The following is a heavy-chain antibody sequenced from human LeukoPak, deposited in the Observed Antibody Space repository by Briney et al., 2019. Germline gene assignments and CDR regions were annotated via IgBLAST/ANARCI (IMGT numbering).Heavy chain of an antibody. Sequence: SETLSLTCTVSGGSISSYYWSWIRQPPGKGLEWIGYIYYSGSTNYNPSLKSRVTISVDTSKNQFSLKLSSVTAADTAVYYCARVRSDYVWGSYHPVDYWGQGTLVTVSS. V-gene: IGHV4-59*01. D-gene: IGHD3-16*02. CDR2: IYYSGST. CDR3: ARVRSDYVWGSYHPVDY. CDR1: GGSISSYY. J-gene: IGHJ4*02.